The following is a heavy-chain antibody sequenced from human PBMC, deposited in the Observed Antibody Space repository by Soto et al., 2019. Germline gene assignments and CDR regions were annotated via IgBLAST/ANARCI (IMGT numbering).Heavy chain of an antibody. J-gene: IGHJ4*02. D-gene: IGHD3-22*01. CDR2: INPNNGGT. CDR3: ARSKNYYDSSGYYRGIGY. Sequence: QVQLVQSGAEVKKPGAALKVSCKASGYTFTGYYMHWVRQSPGQGLEWMGWINPNNGGTNYAQKFQGRVTMTRDTSISTAYMELSRLTSDDTAVYYCARSKNYYDSSGYYRGIGYWGQGTLVTVSS. V-gene: IGHV1-2*02. CDR1: GYTFTGYY.